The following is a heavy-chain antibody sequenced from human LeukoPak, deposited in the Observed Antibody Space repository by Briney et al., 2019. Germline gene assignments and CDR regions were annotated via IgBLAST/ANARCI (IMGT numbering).Heavy chain of an antibody. V-gene: IGHV1-18*04. CDR2: ISAYNGNT. CDR3: ARTQAVTIFGVVTLGYYGMDV. J-gene: IGHJ6*02. CDR1: GYTFTSYG. D-gene: IGHD3-3*01. Sequence: AASVKVSCKASGYTFTSYGISWVRQAPGQGLEWMGWISAYNGNTNYAQKLQGRVTMTTDTSTSTAYMELSSLRSEDTAVYYCARTQAVTIFGVVTLGYYGMDVWGQGTTVTVSS.